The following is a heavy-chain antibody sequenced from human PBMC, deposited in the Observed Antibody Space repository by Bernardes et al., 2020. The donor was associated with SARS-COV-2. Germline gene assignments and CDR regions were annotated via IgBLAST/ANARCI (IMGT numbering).Heavy chain of an antibody. CDR1: ELLVESNY. Sequence: GGSLRLSCAASELLVESNYMSWVRETPGKGLEWVAVIYVNSNTQNADSAKDRFTISRDNSKNTLYLQMSSLRAEDTAVYYCTRGGPRSVMDYWGQGTLVTVSS. CDR2: IYVNSNT. CDR3: TRGGPRSVMDY. D-gene: IGHD3-16*01. J-gene: IGHJ4*02. V-gene: IGHV3-53*01.